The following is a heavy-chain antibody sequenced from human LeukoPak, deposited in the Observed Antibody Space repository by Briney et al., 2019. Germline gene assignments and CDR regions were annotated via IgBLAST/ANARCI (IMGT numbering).Heavy chain of an antibody. D-gene: IGHD3-3*01. V-gene: IGHV4-39*07. CDR1: GGSISSSSYY. CDR2: IYYSGSI. J-gene: IGHJ4*02. CDR3: ARVVTIFGALAFFDY. Sequence: SETLSLTCTVSGGSISSSSYYWGWIRQPPGKGLEWIGSIYYSGSIYYNPSLKSRVTISVATSKNQFYLKLSSVTAADTAVYYCARVVTIFGALAFFDYWGQGNLVTVSS.